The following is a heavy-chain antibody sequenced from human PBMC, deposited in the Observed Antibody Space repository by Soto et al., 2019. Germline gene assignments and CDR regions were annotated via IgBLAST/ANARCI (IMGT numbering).Heavy chain of an antibody. V-gene: IGHV4-59*01. J-gene: IGHJ6*02. Sequence: SETLSLTCTVSGGSISSYYWSWIRQPPGKGLEWIGYNYYSGSTNYNPSLKSRVTISVDTSKNQFSLKLSSVTAADTAVYYCARVKGDILTGYLHPYYYYGMDVWGQGTTVTVSS. D-gene: IGHD3-9*01. CDR2: NYYSGST. CDR3: ARVKGDILTGYLHPYYYYGMDV. CDR1: GGSISSYY.